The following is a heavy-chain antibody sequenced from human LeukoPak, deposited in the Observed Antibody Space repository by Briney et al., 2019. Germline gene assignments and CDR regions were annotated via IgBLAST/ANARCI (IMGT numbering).Heavy chain of an antibody. Sequence: PGGSLRLSCAASGFTFSNYAMSWVRQAPGKGREWVSAIINSGGNTYYADSVKGRFTISRDNSKNTLHLQMNSLRAEDTAVSYCEKEYSSNWGYMDVWGKGTTVTVSS. CDR2: IINSGGNT. D-gene: IGHD6-13*01. V-gene: IGHV3-23*01. J-gene: IGHJ6*03. CDR1: GFTFSNYA. CDR3: EKEYSSNWGYMDV.